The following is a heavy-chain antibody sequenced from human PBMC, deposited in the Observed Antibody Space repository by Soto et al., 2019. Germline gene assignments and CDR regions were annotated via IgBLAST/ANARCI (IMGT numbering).Heavy chain of an antibody. CDR1: GGSISSSSYY. Sequence: QLQLQESGPGLVKPSETLSLTCTVSGGSISSSSYYWGWIRQPPGKGLEWIGSIYYSGSTYYNPSLKSRVTISVDTSKNQFSLKLSSVTAADTAVYYCARHYYGSGSYYDWFDPWGQGTLVTVSS. J-gene: IGHJ5*02. CDR2: IYYSGST. D-gene: IGHD3-10*01. CDR3: ARHYYGSGSYYDWFDP. V-gene: IGHV4-39*01.